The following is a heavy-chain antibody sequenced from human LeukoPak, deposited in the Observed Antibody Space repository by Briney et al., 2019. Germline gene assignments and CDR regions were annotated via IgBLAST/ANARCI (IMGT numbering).Heavy chain of an antibody. CDR2: IKQDGSEK. V-gene: IGHV3-7*01. J-gene: IGHJ4*02. D-gene: IGHD1-26*01. Sequence: RGSLRLSCAASGFTFSSYWMTWVRQTPGKGLEWVANIKQDGSEKYYVDSVKGRFTISRDNAKNSLNLQMNSLRAEDTALYYCATMTGSYSFDYWGQGTLVTVSS. CDR3: ATMTGSYSFDY. CDR1: GFTFSSYW.